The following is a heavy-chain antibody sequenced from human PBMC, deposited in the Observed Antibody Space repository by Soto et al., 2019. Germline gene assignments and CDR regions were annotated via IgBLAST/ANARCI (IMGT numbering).Heavy chain of an antibody. J-gene: IGHJ4*02. D-gene: IGHD5-18*01. Sequence: EVQLVESGGGLVKPGGSLRLSCAASGFTFSSYSMNWVRQAPGKGLEWVSSISSSSSYIYYADSVKGRFTISRDNAKTSLYRQINSLSAEDTAVYYCARDQPGYSYGYGFGYWGQGTLVTVSS. V-gene: IGHV3-21*01. CDR1: GFTFSSYS. CDR3: ARDQPGYSYGYGFGY. CDR2: ISSSSSYI.